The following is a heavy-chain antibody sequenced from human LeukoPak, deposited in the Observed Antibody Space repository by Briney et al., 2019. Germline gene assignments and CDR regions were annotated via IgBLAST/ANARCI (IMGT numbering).Heavy chain of an antibody. CDR3: AREHGEMTTNGHYFDY. CDR1: GGAFSSYA. D-gene: IGHD5-24*01. Sequence: SVKVSCKASGGAFSSYAISWVRQAPGQGLEWMGRIIPILGIANYAQKFQGRVTITADKSTSTAYMELSSLRSEDTAVYYCAREHGEMTTNGHYFDYWRQGNLVTVSS. V-gene: IGHV1-69*04. J-gene: IGHJ4*02. CDR2: IIPILGIA.